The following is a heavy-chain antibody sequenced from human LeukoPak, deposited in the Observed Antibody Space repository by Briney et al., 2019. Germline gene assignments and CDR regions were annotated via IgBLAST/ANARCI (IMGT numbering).Heavy chain of an antibody. D-gene: IGHD3-22*01. V-gene: IGHV4-31*03. Sequence: PSQTLSLTCTVSGDXINSGGYYWTWIRQHPGKRLEWIGYIYYSGTTYRNPSLKSRVTISVDTSKNQFSLNLSSLTAADTAVYYCARGGYDSSGSSVYYFDYWGQGSLVTVSS. CDR2: IYYSGTT. CDR3: ARGGYDSSGSSVYYFDY. J-gene: IGHJ4*02. CDR1: GDXINSGGYY.